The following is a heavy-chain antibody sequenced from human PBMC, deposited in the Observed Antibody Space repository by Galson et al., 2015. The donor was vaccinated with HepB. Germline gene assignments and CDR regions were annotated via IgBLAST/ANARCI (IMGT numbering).Heavy chain of an antibody. CDR1: GFSFSTYG. V-gene: IGHV3-33*06. Sequence: SLRLSCAASGFSFSTYGMHWVRQAPGKGLEWVAVMWYDGSSKYYADSVRGRFTTSRDNSKNTLYLQMSSLRVEDTAVYYCAKDLSDHYSSCWPFDYWGQGTLVTVSS. D-gene: IGHD6-19*01. CDR2: MWYDGSSK. J-gene: IGHJ4*02. CDR3: AKDLSDHYSSCWPFDY.